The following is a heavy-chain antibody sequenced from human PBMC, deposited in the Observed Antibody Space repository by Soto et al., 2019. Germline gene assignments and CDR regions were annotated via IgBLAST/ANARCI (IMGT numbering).Heavy chain of an antibody. Sequence: QVQLQESGPGLVKPSETLSLTCTVSGGSISSYYWSWIRQPAGKGLEWIGRIYTSGSTNYNPSLKSRVTMSVGTSKNQFSLKLSSVAAADTAVYYCARGGYPYYYDSSGFDIWGQGTMVTVSS. CDR2: IYTSGST. CDR3: ARGGYPYYYDSSGFDI. J-gene: IGHJ3*02. D-gene: IGHD3-22*01. V-gene: IGHV4-4*07. CDR1: GGSISSYY.